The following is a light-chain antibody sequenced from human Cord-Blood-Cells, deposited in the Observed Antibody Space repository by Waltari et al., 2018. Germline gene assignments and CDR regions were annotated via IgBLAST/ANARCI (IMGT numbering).Light chain of an antibody. CDR1: SSDVGGYNY. Sequence: QSALTQPASVSGSPGQSITISCTGTSSDVGGYNYVSWYQQHPGKAPKLMIYDVSNLPSGVSNRFSGSKSGNTASLTISGLQAEDEADYYCSSYTSSCYVFGTGTKVTVL. CDR2: DVS. J-gene: IGLJ1*01. V-gene: IGLV2-14*01. CDR3: SSYTSSCYV.